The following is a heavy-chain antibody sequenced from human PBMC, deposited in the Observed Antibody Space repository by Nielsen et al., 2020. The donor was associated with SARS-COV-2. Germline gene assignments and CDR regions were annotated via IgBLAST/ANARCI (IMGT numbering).Heavy chain of an antibody. J-gene: IGHJ3*02. Sequence: GESLKISCQGSGYSFTSYWIAWVRQVPGKGLEWMGMIYPADSDTRYSPSFQGQATISGDRSSIAYLQWASLKASDTAMYYCARRLEPYSPAAFDIWGQGTMVTVSS. CDR2: IYPADSDT. CDR1: GYSFTSYW. D-gene: IGHD2-15*01. V-gene: IGHV5-51*01. CDR3: ARRLEPYSPAAFDI.